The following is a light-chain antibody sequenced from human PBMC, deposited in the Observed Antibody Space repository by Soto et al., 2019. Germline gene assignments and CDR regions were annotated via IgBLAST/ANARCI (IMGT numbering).Light chain of an antibody. CDR1: QRIRTS. CDR2: AAS. CDR3: DQCYATPLT. Sequence: DIQMTQSPSSLSASIGDRVTITCRASQRIRTSLNWYQHKPGKAPKLLIYAASSLESGVPSRFSGSGSGTAFSLSITSLQPEDLVTAKGDQCYATPLTFGRGTKVKIK. J-gene: IGKJ1*01. V-gene: IGKV1-39*01.